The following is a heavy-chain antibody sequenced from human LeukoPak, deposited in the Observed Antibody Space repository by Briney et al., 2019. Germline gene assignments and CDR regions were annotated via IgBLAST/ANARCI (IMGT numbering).Heavy chain of an antibody. Sequence: GGSLRLSCAASGFTFSSYAMSWVRQAPGKGLEWVSAISGSGGSTYYADSVKGRFTISRDNSKNTLYLPMNSLRAEDTAVYYCAKGGIVVVTAQRWFDAWGQGTLVTVSS. CDR1: GFTFSSYA. CDR2: ISGSGGST. D-gene: IGHD2-21*02. J-gene: IGHJ5*02. V-gene: IGHV3-23*01. CDR3: AKGGIVVVTAQRWFDA.